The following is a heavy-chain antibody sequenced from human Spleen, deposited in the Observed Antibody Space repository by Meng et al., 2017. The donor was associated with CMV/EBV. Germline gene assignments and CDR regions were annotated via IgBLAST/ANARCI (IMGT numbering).Heavy chain of an antibody. Sequence: FTFSTYAMSWVRQAPGKGLEWVSTISYTSSNTYYADSVKGRFTISRDNSKNTLYLQMNSLRSEDTAVYYCARTPYCSGGSCYRWYFDYWGQGTLVTVSS. J-gene: IGHJ4*02. CDR2: ISYTSSNT. V-gene: IGHV3-23*01. D-gene: IGHD2-15*01. CDR3: ARTPYCSGGSCYRWYFDY. CDR1: FTFSTYA.